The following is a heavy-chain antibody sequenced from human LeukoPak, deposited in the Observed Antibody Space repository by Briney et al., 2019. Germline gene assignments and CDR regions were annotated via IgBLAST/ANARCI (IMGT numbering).Heavy chain of an antibody. CDR2: ISRSSIYK. D-gene: IGHD3-22*01. CDR1: GFTLSNAW. J-gene: IGHJ4*02. CDR3: ARANYDSSGYYPLIYY. V-gene: IGHV3-21*01. Sequence: PGGSLRLSCAASGFTLSNAWMTWVRQAPGKGLEWVSSISRSSIYKYYADSLKGRFTISRDNAKNSLYLQMNSLRAEDTAVYYCARANYDSSGYYPLIYYWGQGTLVTVSS.